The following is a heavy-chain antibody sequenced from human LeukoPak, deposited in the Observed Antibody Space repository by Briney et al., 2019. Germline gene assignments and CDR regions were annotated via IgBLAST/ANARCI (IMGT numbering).Heavy chain of an antibody. D-gene: IGHD3-10*01. J-gene: IGHJ4*02. V-gene: IGHV3-23*01. CDR3: AKWKFAGVRKNYYGSGSYYGGFDY. CDR2: ITISGGTT. Sequence: GGSLRLSCAASGFTFSSYAMGWVRQAPGKGLEWVSDITISGGTTHFYSDSAEGRFTISRDNSKNTLYLEMNSLRAEDTAVYYCAKWKFAGVRKNYYGSGSYYGGFDYWGPGTLVTVSS. CDR1: GFTFSSYA.